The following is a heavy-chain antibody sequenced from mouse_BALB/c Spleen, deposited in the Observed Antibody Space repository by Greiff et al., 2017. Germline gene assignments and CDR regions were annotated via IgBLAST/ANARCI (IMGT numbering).Heavy chain of an antibody. J-gene: IGHJ3*01. D-gene: IGHD2-14*01. CDR3: ARHRYDVCFAY. Sequence: DVMLVESGGGLVQPGGSLKLSCAASGFTFSSYTMSWVRQTPEKRLEWVAYISNGGGSTYYPDTVKGRFTISRDNAKNTLYLQMSSLKSEDTAMYYCARHRYDVCFAYWGQGTLVTVSA. V-gene: IGHV5-12-2*01. CDR1: GFTFSSYT. CDR2: ISNGGGST.